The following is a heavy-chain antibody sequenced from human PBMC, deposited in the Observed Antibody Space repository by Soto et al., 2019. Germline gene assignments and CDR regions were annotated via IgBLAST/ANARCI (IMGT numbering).Heavy chain of an antibody. Sequence: GASVKVSCKASGYTFTSYAMHWVRQAPGQRLEWMGWINAGNGNTKYSQKFQGRVTITRDTSASTAYMELSSLRSEDTAVYYCARPYNWNDGPALWWGQGTLVTVSS. V-gene: IGHV1-3*01. CDR1: GYTFTSYA. CDR3: ARPYNWNDGPALW. D-gene: IGHD1-1*01. CDR2: INAGNGNT. J-gene: IGHJ4*02.